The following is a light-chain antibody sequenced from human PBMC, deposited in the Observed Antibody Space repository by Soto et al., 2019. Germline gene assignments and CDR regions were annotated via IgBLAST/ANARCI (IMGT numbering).Light chain of an antibody. V-gene: IGKV3D-15*01. CDR3: QQYNNWPQT. Sequence: GGRVPLSCRASQSVSSSYLTWYQQKPGQAPRLLIYGASTRATGIPARFSGSGSGTDFTLTISGLQSEDFAVYYCQQYNNWPQTFGQGTKV. CDR1: QSVSSSY. CDR2: GAS. J-gene: IGKJ1*01.